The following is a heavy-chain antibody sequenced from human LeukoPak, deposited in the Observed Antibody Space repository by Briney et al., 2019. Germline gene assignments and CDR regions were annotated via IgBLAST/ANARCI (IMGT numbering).Heavy chain of an antibody. V-gene: IGHV3-30-3*01. CDR3: ARSGGDDVVWSGPVGWFDP. Sequence: GGSLRLPCAASGFIFSDYAMHWVRQAPGKGLEWVAVISYDGSDKYYADSVKGRFTISRDSSKNTLYLQMNSLRAEDTALYYCARSGGDDVVWSGPVGWFDPWGQGTLVTVSS. D-gene: IGHD3-3*01. CDR1: GFIFSDYA. CDR2: ISYDGSDK. J-gene: IGHJ5*02.